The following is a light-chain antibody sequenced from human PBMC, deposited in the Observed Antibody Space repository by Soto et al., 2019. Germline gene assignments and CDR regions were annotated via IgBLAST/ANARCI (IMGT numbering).Light chain of an antibody. J-gene: IGKJ4*01. V-gene: IGKV3-15*01. CDR3: QQYHTRPIT. CDR1: QLVTSN. Sequence: EIVSTQSPGTLSLSPGERATLSCRASQLVTSNYLVWYQQKPGQAPRLLIYGASTGATGIPARFSGSGSGTEFTLTISSLQSEDWAIYYCQQYHTRPITFGGGTKVDIK. CDR2: GAS.